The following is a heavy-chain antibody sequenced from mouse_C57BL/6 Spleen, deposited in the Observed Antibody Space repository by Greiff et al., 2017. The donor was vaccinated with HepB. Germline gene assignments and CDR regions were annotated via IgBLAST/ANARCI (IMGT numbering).Heavy chain of an antibody. CDR2: IYPSDSET. D-gene: IGHD1-1*01. Sequence: QVQLQQPGAELVRPGSSVKLSCKASGYTFTSYWMDWVKQRPGQGLEWIGNIYPSDSETHYNQKFKDKATLTVDKSSSTAYMQLSSLTSEDSAVYYCARSRGSSYHYWYFDVWGIGTTVTVSS. V-gene: IGHV1-61*01. CDR1: GYTFTSYW. J-gene: IGHJ1*03. CDR3: ARSRGSSYHYWYFDV.